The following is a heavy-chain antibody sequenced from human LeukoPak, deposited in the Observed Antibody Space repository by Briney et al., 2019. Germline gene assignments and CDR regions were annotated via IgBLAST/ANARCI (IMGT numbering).Heavy chain of an antibody. CDR1: GFTFDAYA. CDR3: ARGSSITIFGVVIYDAFDI. Sequence: PGGSLRLSCAASGFTFDAYAMHWVRQAPGKGLEWVSSISSSSYIYYADSVKGRFTISRDNAKNSLYLQMNSLRAEDTAVYYCARGSSITIFGVVIYDAFDIWGQGTMVTVSS. D-gene: IGHD3-3*01. V-gene: IGHV3-69-1*01. CDR2: ISSSSYI. J-gene: IGHJ3*02.